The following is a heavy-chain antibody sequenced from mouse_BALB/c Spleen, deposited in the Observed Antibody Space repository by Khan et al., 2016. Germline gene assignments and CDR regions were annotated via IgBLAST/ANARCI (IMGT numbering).Heavy chain of an antibody. V-gene: IGHV14-3*02. CDR3: ARKFHYYGYGFAY. Sequence: EVQLQESGAELVKPEASVKLSCTASGFNIKDTYMHWVKQRPEQGLEWIGRIDPANGNTKYDPKFQGKATITADTSSNTAYLQLSSLTSEDTAVYYCARKFHYYGYGFAYWGQGTLVTVSA. CDR1: GFNIKDTY. CDR2: IDPANGNT. D-gene: IGHD1-2*01. J-gene: IGHJ3*01.